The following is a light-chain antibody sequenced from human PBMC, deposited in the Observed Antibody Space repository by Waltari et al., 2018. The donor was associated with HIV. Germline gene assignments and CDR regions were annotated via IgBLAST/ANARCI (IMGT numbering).Light chain of an antibody. CDR1: RNLLYRYNNKNY. J-gene: IGKJ4*01. Sequence: IVGSQCPESLGVCLGERGPLKCRARRNLLYRYNNKNYLALYRQKPGQPPRLLIYWASTRQSVVPDRFSGGGSGTDFTLIISNLQPEDVAVYYCQQFLSAPHTFGGGTRVEI. CDR2: WAS. CDR3: QQFLSAPHT. V-gene: IGKV4-1*01.